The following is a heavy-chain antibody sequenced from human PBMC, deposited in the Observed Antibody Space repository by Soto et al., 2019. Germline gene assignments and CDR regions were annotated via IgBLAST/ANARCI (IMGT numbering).Heavy chain of an antibody. V-gene: IGHV3-23*01. D-gene: IGHD3-3*01. Sequence: PGGSLRLSCAASGFTFSSYAMSWVRQAPGKGLEWVSAISGSGGSTYYADSVKGRFTISRDNSKNTLYLQMNSLRAEDTAVYYCANRMARGYDFWSGYGGAFDIWGQGTMVTVSS. CDR2: ISGSGGST. CDR3: ANRMARGYDFWSGYGGAFDI. J-gene: IGHJ3*02. CDR1: GFTFSSYA.